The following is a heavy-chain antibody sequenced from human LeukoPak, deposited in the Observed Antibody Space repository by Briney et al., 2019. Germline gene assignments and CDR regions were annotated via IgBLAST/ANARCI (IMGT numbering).Heavy chain of an antibody. CDR3: ARDRYCSSTSCFPYYMDV. V-gene: IGHV1-18*01. CDR1: GYTFTSYG. Sequence: GASVKVSCKASGYTFTSYGISWVRQAPGQGLEWMGWISAYYGNTNYAQKLQGRVTMTTDTSTSIAYMELRSLRSDDTAVYYCARDRYCSSTSCFPYYMDVWGKGTTVTVSS. CDR2: ISAYYGNT. J-gene: IGHJ6*03. D-gene: IGHD2-2*01.